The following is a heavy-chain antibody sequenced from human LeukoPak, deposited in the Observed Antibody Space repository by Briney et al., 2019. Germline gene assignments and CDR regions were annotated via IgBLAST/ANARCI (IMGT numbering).Heavy chain of an antibody. CDR2: IRQDGSDK. V-gene: IGHV3-7*01. J-gene: IGHJ4*02. CDR3: ARDKGFGGSSFDY. Sequence: PGGSLRLSCVDLGGRRINKKKSWVRQAPGKGLEWVATIRQDGSDKYFLDSVRGRFTISRDNAENSLYLQMNSLRAEDTAVYYCARDKGFGGSSFDYWGQGTLVTVSS. D-gene: IGHD3-10*01. CDR1: GRRINKK.